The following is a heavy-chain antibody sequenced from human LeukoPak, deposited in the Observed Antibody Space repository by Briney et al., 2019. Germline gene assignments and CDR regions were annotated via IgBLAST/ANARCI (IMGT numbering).Heavy chain of an antibody. D-gene: IGHD3-16*02. CDR1: GFTFSSYS. J-gene: IGHJ4*02. Sequence: GGSLRLSCAASGFTFSSYSMNWVRQAPRKGLEWVSSISSSSSYIYYADSVKGRFTISRDNAKNSLYLQMNSLRAEDTAVYYCARAFGSGQRVWGSYRPPTGVDYWGQGTLVTVSS. CDR2: ISSSSSYI. V-gene: IGHV3-21*01. CDR3: ARAFGSGQRVWGSYRPPTGVDY.